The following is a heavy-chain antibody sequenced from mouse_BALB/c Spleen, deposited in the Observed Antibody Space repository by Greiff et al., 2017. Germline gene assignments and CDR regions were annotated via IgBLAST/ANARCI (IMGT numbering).Heavy chain of an antibody. CDR3: AIWDGAMDY. CDR1: GYSITSDYA. D-gene: IGHD4-1*01. V-gene: IGHV3-2*02. CDR2: ISYSGST. Sequence: EVKVEESGPGLVKPSQSLSLTCTVTGYSITSDYAWNWIRQFPGNKLEWMGYISYSGSTSYNPSLKSRISITRDTSKNQFFLQLNSVTTEDTATYYCAIWDGAMDYWGQGTSVTVSS. J-gene: IGHJ4*01.